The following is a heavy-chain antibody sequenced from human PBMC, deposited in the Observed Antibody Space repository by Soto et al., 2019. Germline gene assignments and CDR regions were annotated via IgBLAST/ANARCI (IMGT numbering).Heavy chain of an antibody. CDR2: ITNTGETI. Sequence: EVQMVESGGGLVQPGGSLRLSCAGSGFTFSTYNMDWVRQAPGKGLEWISYITNTGETIYDADSVRGRFTIARDNAKNALYLQMSSLRDEDTAVDYCASDGERGYDMDVWGQGTTVTVSS. V-gene: IGHV3-48*02. J-gene: IGHJ6*02. CDR1: GFTFSTYN. CDR3: ASDGERGYDMDV.